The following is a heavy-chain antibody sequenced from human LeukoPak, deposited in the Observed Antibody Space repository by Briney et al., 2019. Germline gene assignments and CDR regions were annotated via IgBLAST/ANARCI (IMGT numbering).Heavy chain of an antibody. V-gene: IGHV4-59*12. J-gene: IGHJ2*01. D-gene: IGHD3/OR15-3a*01. CDR2: IYYSGST. CDR3: ARDNFGLGSRGYFDL. CDR1: GGSISSYY. Sequence: SETLSLTCTVSGGSISSYYWSWIRQPPGKGLERIGYIYYSGSTNYNPSLKSRVTISVDTSKNQFSLKLSSVTAADTAVYYCARDNFGLGSRGYFDLWGRGTLVTVSS.